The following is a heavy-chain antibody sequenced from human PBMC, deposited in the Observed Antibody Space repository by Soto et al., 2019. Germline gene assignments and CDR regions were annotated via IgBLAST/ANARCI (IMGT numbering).Heavy chain of an antibody. D-gene: IGHD2-2*01. CDR3: AKLVYCSSTSCSLFDY. Sequence: PGGSLRLSCAASGFTFSSYGMHWVRQAPGKGLGWVAVISYDGSNKYYADSVKGRFTISRDNSKNTLYLQMNSLRAEDTPVYYCAKLVYCSSTSCSLFDYWGKGT. V-gene: IGHV3-30*18. CDR2: ISYDGSNK. J-gene: IGHJ4*02. CDR1: GFTFSSYG.